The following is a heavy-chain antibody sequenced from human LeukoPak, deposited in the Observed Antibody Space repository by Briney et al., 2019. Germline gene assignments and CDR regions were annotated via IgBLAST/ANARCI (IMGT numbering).Heavy chain of an antibody. CDR3: ARGTYYYDSSGSTFDY. CDR1: GGSISSGSYY. V-gene: IGHV4-61*02. Sequence: SETLSLTCTVSGGSISSGSYYWSWIRQPAGKGLEWIGRIYTSGTTNYNPSLTSRVTISVDTSKNQFSLKLSSVTAADTAVYYCARGTYYYDSSGSTFDYWGQGTLVTVSS. J-gene: IGHJ4*02. CDR2: IYTSGTT. D-gene: IGHD3-22*01.